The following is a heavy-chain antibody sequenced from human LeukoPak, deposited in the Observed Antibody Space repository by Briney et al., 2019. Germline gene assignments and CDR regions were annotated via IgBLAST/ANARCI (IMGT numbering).Heavy chain of an antibody. V-gene: IGHV4-38-2*02. Sequence: SETLSLTCTVSGYSISSGYYWGWIRQPPGKGLEWIGYIYYSGSTNYNPSLKSRVTISVDTSKNQFSLKLSSVTAADTAVYYCARTMATITSNYYYYMDVWGKGTTVTVSS. J-gene: IGHJ6*03. CDR2: IYYSGST. CDR1: GYSISSGYY. D-gene: IGHD5-24*01. CDR3: ARTMATITSNYYYYMDV.